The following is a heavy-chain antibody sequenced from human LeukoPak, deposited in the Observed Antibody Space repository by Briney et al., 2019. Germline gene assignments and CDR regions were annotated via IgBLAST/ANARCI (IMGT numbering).Heavy chain of an antibody. J-gene: IGHJ5*02. Sequence: ASVKVSCKASGYTFTSYYIHWVRQAPGQGLEWMGIINPSGGSTSYAQKFQDRVTMTRDTSTDTVYMELSSLRSEDTALYYCARGSNPLMATTPFSDWSDPWGQGTLVTVSS. CDR3: ARGSNPLMATTPFSDWSDP. D-gene: IGHD2/OR15-2a*01. V-gene: IGHV1-46*01. CDR1: GYTFTSYY. CDR2: INPSGGST.